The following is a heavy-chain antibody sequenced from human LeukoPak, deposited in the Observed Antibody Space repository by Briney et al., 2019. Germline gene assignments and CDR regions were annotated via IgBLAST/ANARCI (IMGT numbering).Heavy chain of an antibody. D-gene: IGHD6-13*01. V-gene: IGHV4-59*08. Sequence: SSETMSLTCTVSGGSISSYYWSWTRQPPGKGLEWIGYIYYSGSTNYNLSLKSRVTISVDTSKNQFSLKLSSVTAADTAVYYCARQHSSSWSYYFDYWGQGTLVTVSS. CDR3: ARQHSSSWSYYFDY. CDR2: IYYSGST. J-gene: IGHJ4*01. CDR1: GGSISSYY.